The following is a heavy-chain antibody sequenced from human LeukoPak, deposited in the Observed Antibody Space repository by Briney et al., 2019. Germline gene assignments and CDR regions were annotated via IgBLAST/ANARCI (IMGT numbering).Heavy chain of an antibody. CDR2: INPNSGGT. CDR1: GYTFTGYY. V-gene: IGHV1-2*02. CDR3: ASAGIVGATTPDY. J-gene: IGHJ4*02. Sequence: ASVKVSCRASGYTFTGYYMHWVRQAPGQGLEWMGWINPNSGGTNYAQKFQGRVTMTRDTSISTAYMELSRLRSDDTAVYYCASAGIVGATTPDYWGQGTLVTVSS. D-gene: IGHD1-26*01.